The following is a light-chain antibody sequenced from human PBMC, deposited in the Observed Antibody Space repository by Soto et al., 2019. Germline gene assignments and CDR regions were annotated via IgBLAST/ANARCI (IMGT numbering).Light chain of an antibody. J-gene: IGKJ1*01. V-gene: IGKV3-20*01. CDR3: QQYGSSPRT. Sequence: EIVLTQSPGTLSLSPGERATLSCRASQNVTSSYLAWYQQKPGQAPRLLIYGASTRATDIPDRFSGSGSGTDFTLAITRLEPDDFAVYYCQQYGSSPRTFGQGTKV. CDR1: QNVTSSY. CDR2: GAS.